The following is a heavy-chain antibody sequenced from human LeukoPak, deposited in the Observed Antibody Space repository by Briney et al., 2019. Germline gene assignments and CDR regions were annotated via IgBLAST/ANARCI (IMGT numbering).Heavy chain of an antibody. J-gene: IGHJ4*02. CDR3: AREGYSYGCDY. CDR2: INPSGGST. CDR1: GYTFTGYY. D-gene: IGHD5-18*01. V-gene: IGHV1-46*01. Sequence: ASVKVSCKASGYTFTGYYMHWVRQAPGQGLEWMGIINPSGGSTSYAQKFQGRVTMTRDTSTSAVYMELSSLRSEDTAVYYCAREGYSYGCDYWGQGTLVTVSS.